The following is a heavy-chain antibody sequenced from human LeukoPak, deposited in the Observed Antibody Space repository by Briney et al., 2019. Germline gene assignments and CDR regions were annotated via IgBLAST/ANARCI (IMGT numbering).Heavy chain of an antibody. J-gene: IGHJ4*02. V-gene: IGHV5-51*01. CDR1: KTIFSRYW. D-gene: IGHD5/OR15-5a*01. Sequence: PGASLQISCNGSKTIFSRYWIGWVRQMPGKGLEWMGTIYPDDSDTRYSPCFEGQVTISADKSISAAYLQWNVLKASDTAIYYCTRLVEMSTLGQFDYWGQGTLVTVSA. CDR3: TRLVEMSTLGQFDY. CDR2: IYPDDSDT.